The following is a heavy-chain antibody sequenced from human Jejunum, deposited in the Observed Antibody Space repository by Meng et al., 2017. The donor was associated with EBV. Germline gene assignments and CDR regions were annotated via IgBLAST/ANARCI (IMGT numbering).Heavy chain of an antibody. CDR2: IYHSGTT. V-gene: IGHV4-4*02. J-gene: IGHJ4*02. CDR3: ARAFPERLLEY. D-gene: IGHD1-14*01. CDR1: GHLINYKKW. Sequence: PKEAGHRLVQAWGDLSLTCVVSGHLINYKKWSRWVRQPPGKGLEWIGEIYHSGTTYYNPSLKSRVTISLDTSESQFSLRLTSVTAADTAIYYCARAFPERLLEYWGQGTLVTVSS.